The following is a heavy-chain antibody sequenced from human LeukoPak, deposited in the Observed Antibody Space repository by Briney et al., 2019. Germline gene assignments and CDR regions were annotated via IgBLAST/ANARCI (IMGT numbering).Heavy chain of an antibody. CDR3: ARTFYFGSGRNQNWFDP. Sequence: GGSLRLSCTASGFTFSSFEMNWVRQAPGKGLEWVSYISTSGSTRYYAESVRGRFNISRDNANNSLCLQMNSLIAEDTAVYYCARTFYFGSGRNQNWFDPWGQGTLVTVSS. J-gene: IGHJ5*02. V-gene: IGHV3-48*03. CDR2: ISTSGSTR. CDR1: GFTFSSFE. D-gene: IGHD3-10*01.